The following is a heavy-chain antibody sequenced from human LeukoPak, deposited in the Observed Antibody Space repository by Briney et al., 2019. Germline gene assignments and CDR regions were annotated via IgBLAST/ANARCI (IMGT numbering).Heavy chain of an antibody. D-gene: IGHD6-13*01. Sequence: GGSLRLSCAASGFTFSTYWMSWVRQAPGKGLEWVANIKQDGSEKYYLDSVKGRFTTSRDNAKNSLHLQMNSLGAEDTAVYYCARWGTYSSSWLGAFDMWGQGTMVTVSS. CDR2: IKQDGSEK. CDR1: GFTFSTYW. V-gene: IGHV3-7*05. J-gene: IGHJ3*02. CDR3: ARWGTYSSSWLGAFDM.